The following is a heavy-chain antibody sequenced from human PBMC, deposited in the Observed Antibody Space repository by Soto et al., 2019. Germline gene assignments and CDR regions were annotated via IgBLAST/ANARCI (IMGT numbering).Heavy chain of an antibody. V-gene: IGHV4-34*01. J-gene: IGHJ4*02. CDR1: GGSFSGYY. D-gene: IGHD5-12*01. CDR3: ARGGDGYNPDY. CDR2: INHSGST. Sequence: KPSETLSLTCAVYGGSFSGYYWSWIRQPPGKGLEWIGEINHSGSTNYNPSLKGRVTISVDTSKNQFSLKLSSVTAADTAVYYCARGGDGYNPDYWGQGTLVTVSS.